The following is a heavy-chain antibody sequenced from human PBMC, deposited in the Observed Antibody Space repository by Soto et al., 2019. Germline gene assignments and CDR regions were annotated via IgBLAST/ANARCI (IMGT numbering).Heavy chain of an antibody. CDR3: ARSAARGSHCPDDNGMDV. V-gene: IGHV1-18*04. J-gene: IGHJ6*02. CDR2: ISAYNGNT. D-gene: IGHD6-25*01. CDR1: GYIFTNYG. Sequence: QDHLVQSGPEVKKPGASVKVSCKASGYIFTNYGINWVRQAPGQGLEWMGWISAYNGNTNFAQTVQGRLTMTTDTSTSTSYMELRSLTYDDTAVYFCARSAARGSHCPDDNGMDVWGQGTTVTVSS.